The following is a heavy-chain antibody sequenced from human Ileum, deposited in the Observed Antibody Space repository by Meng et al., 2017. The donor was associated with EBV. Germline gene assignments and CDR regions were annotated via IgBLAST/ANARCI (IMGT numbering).Heavy chain of an antibody. CDR3: TRLYSAG. CDR2: IRSKANNYAT. V-gene: IGHV3-73*02. CDR1: GFSFSDSS. Sequence: EVQPVESGGGLVQPWGSLKPSCAASGFSFSDSSMHWVRQASGKGLEWVGHIRSKANNYATAYAASVKGRFTISRDESKNTAYLQMSSLKTEDTAVYYCTRLYSAGWGQGTLVTVSS. D-gene: IGHD6-13*01. J-gene: IGHJ4*02.